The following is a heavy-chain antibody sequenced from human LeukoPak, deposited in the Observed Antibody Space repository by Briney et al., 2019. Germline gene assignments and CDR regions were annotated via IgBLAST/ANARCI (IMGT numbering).Heavy chain of an antibody. CDR3: TRGAAAGYTIYGMDV. V-gene: IGHV3-73*01. Sequence: PGGSLTLSCAASGFTFSGSAMHWVRQASGKVLEWVGRIRSKANSYATAYAASVKGRFTISRDDSKNTAYLQMNSLKTEDTAVYYCTRGAAAGYTIYGMDVWGKGTTVTVSS. J-gene: IGHJ6*04. D-gene: IGHD6-13*01. CDR2: IRSKANSYAT. CDR1: GFTFSGSA.